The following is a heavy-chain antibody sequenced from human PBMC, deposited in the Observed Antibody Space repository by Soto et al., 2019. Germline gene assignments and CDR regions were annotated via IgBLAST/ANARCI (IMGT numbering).Heavy chain of an antibody. V-gene: IGHV3-21*01. CDR1: GFTFSSYS. CDR3: AREGEEGTVKDYCYYMDV. CDR2: ISSSSSYI. Sequence: EVQLVESGGGLVKPGGSLRLSCAASGFTFSSYSMNWVRQAPGKGLEWVSSISSSSSYIYYADSVKGRFTISRDNAKNSLYLQMNSRRAEDTAVYYCAREGEEGTVKDYCYYMDVWGKGTTVTVSS. J-gene: IGHJ6*03. D-gene: IGHD4-17*01.